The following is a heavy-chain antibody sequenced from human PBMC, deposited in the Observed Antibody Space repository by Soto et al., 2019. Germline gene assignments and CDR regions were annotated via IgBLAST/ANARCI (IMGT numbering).Heavy chain of an antibody. V-gene: IGHV4-31*03. CDR1: GGSMTTGDQY. Sequence: PSETLSLTCTVTGGSMTTGDQYWTWIRHRPGEGLEWFGYINHRGSLYYNPSLESRVSMSVGTSKNQFSLNLSSVTAADTAVYYCARELPQRQGRNMDVWGQGPTVTVSS. J-gene: IGHJ6*02. CDR2: INHRGSL. D-gene: IGHD1-1*01. CDR3: ARELPQRQGRNMDV.